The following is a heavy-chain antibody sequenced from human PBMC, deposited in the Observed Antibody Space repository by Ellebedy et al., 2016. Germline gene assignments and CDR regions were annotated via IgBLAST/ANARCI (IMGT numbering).Heavy chain of an antibody. CDR3: ARGYGITGICYGMDV. D-gene: IGHD1-20*01. CDR2: IWYDGSNK. V-gene: IGHV3-33*08. CDR1: GFTFSSYG. J-gene: IGHJ6*02. Sequence: GGSLRLSCAASGFTFSSYGMHWVRQAPGKGLEWVAVIWYDGSNKYYADSVKGRFTISRDNSKNTLYLQMNSLRAEDTAVYYCARGYGITGICYGMDVWGQGTTVTVSS.